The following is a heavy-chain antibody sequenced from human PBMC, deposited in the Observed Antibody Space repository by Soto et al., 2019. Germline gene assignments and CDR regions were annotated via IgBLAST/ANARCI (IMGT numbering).Heavy chain of an antibody. CDR2: ISWNSGSI. Sequence: GGSLRLSCAASGFTFDDYAMHWVRQAPGKGLEWVSGISWNSGSIGYADSVKGRFTISRDNAKNSLYLQMNSLRAEDTALYYCAKDDRTNYMDVWGKGTTVTVSS. V-gene: IGHV3-9*01. CDR3: AKDDRTNYMDV. CDR1: GFTFDDYA. J-gene: IGHJ6*03.